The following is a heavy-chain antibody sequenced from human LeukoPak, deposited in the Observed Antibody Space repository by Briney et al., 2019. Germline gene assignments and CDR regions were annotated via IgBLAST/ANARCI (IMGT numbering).Heavy chain of an antibody. J-gene: IGHJ4*02. Sequence: ASVKVSCKASGGTFSSYAISWVRQAPGQGLEWKGRIIPILGIANYAQKFQGRVTITADKSTSTAYMELSSLRSEDTAVYYCARDRNWGYCSSTSCRYYFDYWGQGTLVTVSS. D-gene: IGHD2-2*01. CDR1: GGTFSSYA. CDR2: IIPILGIA. CDR3: ARDRNWGYCSSTSCRYYFDY. V-gene: IGHV1-69*04.